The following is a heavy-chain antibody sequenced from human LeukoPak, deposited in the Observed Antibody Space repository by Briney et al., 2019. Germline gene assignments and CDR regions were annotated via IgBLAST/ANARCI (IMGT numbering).Heavy chain of an antibody. Sequence: GGSLRLSCAASGFTFSSYAMSWVRQAPGKGLEWVSAISGSGGSTYYADSVKGRFTISRDNSKNTLYLQMNSLRAEDTAVYYYLVVVIFGNWFDPWGQGTLVTVSS. CDR3: LVVVIFGNWFDP. D-gene: IGHD3-22*01. V-gene: IGHV3-23*01. CDR2: ISGSGGST. J-gene: IGHJ5*02. CDR1: GFTFSSYA.